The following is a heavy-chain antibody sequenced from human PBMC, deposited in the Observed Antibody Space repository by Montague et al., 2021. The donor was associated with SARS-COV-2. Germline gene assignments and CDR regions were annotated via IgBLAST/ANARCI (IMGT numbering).Heavy chain of an antibody. CDR1: GDSISGYY. Sequence: SETLSLTCNVSGDSISGYYWSWIRQTPGKGLEWIGYIHSSGSTNYNPSLKSRLTISVDMSNNQFSLKLLCVTTADTAVYYCVRGGGGSSSTCYGWFDPWGQGSLVTVSS. CDR2: IHSSGST. D-gene: IGHD6-13*01. J-gene: IGHJ5*02. CDR3: VRGGGGSSSTCYGWFDP. V-gene: IGHV4-59*01.